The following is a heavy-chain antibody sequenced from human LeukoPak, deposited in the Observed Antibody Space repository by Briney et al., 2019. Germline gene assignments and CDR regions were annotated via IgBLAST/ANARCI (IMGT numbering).Heavy chain of an antibody. CDR2: IKQDGSEK. D-gene: IGHD3-3*01. CDR1: GFAFSSYW. CDR3: AREAQYYDFWSGYLTDYYYYGMDV. Sequence: PGGSLRLSCAASGFAFSSYWMSWVRQAPGKGLEWVANIKQDGSEKYYVDSVKGRFTISRDNAKNSLYLQMNSLRAEDTAVYYCAREAQYYDFWSGYLTDYYYYGMDVWGQGTTVTVSS. J-gene: IGHJ6*02. V-gene: IGHV3-7*01.